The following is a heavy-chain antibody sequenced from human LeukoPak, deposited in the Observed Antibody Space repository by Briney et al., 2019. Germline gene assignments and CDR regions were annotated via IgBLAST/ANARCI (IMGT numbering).Heavy chain of an antibody. Sequence: SETLSLTCSVSGVSISSSSFYWGWIRQPPGKGLEWIGSFHYSGSTYHNPSLKSRVTISVDTSKTQFSLKLSSVTAADTAVYYCATLGLLRGAGFNLATHFDYWGQGTLVAVSS. D-gene: IGHD1-26*01. V-gene: IGHV4-39*01. J-gene: IGHJ4*02. CDR1: GVSISSSSFY. CDR2: FHYSGST. CDR3: ATLGLLRGAGFNLATHFDY.